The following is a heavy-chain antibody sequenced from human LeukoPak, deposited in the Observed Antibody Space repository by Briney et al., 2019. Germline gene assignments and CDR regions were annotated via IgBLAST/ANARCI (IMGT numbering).Heavy chain of an antibody. CDR3: AKDSSFGSGWYTNFQYFDY. D-gene: IGHD6-19*01. J-gene: IGHJ4*02. Sequence: PGGSLRLSCGASGFTFSNYAMTWVRQAPGKGLEWVSSVSGSGDSTYYADSVKGHFTISRDNSKNTVYLQMNSLRAEDTAVYYCAKDSSFGSGWYTNFQYFDYWGQGSLVTVSS. CDR1: GFTFSNYA. CDR2: VSGSGDST. V-gene: IGHV3-23*01.